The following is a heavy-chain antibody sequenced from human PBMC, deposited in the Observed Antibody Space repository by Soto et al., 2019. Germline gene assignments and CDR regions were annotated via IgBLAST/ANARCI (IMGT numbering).Heavy chain of an antibody. V-gene: IGHV3-11*06. CDR1: GFTSSDYY. CDR2: TSSSSSYT. CDR3: ARDGMTTVTTAKYYGMDV. J-gene: IGHJ6*02. D-gene: IGHD4-4*01. Sequence: KPGGSLRLSCAASGFTSSDYYMSWIRQAPGKGLEWVSYTSSSSSYTNYADSVKGRFTISRDNAKNSLYLQMNSLRAEDTAVYYCARDGMTTVTTAKYYGMDVWGQGTTVTVSS.